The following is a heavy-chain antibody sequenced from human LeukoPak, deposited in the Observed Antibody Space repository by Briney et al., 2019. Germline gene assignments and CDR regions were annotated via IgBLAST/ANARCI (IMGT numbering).Heavy chain of an antibody. Sequence: GGSLRLSCAASGFTFSSYGMHWVRQAPGKGLEWVAFIRYDGSNKYYADSVKGRFTISRDNSKNTLYLQMNSLRAEDTAVYYCAKYSSKPTYYYDSSGYAEGYWGQGTLVSVSS. CDR3: AKYSSKPTYYYDSSGYAEGY. CDR1: GFTFSSYG. J-gene: IGHJ4*02. D-gene: IGHD3-22*01. CDR2: IRYDGSNK. V-gene: IGHV3-30*02.